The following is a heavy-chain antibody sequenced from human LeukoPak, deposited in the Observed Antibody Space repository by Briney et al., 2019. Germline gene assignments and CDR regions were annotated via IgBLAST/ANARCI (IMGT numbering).Heavy chain of an antibody. CDR2: ISSSGNTI. V-gene: IGHV3-48*03. Sequence: GGSLRLSRAASEFTFTSYELNGVRQAPGKGLEWVSYISSSGNTISYADSVKGRFTISGDNAKNSLYLQVISLRAEDTAVYYCARGPSIAARYDAFDIWGQGTMVTVSS. CDR1: EFTFTSYE. CDR3: ARGPSIAARYDAFDI. D-gene: IGHD6-6*01. J-gene: IGHJ3*02.